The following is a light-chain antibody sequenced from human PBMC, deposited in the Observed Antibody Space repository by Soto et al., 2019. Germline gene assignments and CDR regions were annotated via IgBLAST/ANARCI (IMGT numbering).Light chain of an antibody. J-gene: IGKJ4*01. V-gene: IGKV3-11*01. CDR2: DAS. CDR1: QSVSSY. CDR3: QHRSNWPPGGLT. Sequence: EIVLTQSPATLSLSPGERATLSCRASQSVSSYLAWYQQKPGQAPRLLIYDASKMATGIPARFSGSGSGTDCTLTISSLEPEDFAVYYCQHRSNWPPGGLTFGGGTKVEIK.